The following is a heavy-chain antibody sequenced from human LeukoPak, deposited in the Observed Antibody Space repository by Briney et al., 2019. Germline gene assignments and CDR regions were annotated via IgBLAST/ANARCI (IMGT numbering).Heavy chain of an antibody. D-gene: IGHD3-10*01. CDR2: ISSTGGTT. J-gene: IGHJ4*02. V-gene: IGHV3-23*01. CDR1: GITFSSYG. Sequence: GGSLRLSCAASGITFSSYGMSWVRQAPGKGLEWVSSISSTGGTTYYADSVKGRFTISRDNSKNTLYLQMNSLRAEDTAVYYCAREFDYYGSGSLDYWGQGTLVTVSS. CDR3: AREFDYYGSGSLDY.